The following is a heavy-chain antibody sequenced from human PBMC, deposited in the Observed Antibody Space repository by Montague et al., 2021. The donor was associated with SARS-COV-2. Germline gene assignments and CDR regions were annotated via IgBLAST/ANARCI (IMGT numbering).Heavy chain of an antibody. CDR2: TNDSGRT. V-gene: IGHV4-34*01. J-gene: IGHJ6*02. CDR1: GGSFSGYY. CDR3: ARGYCSGSGCYYYYGMDV. Sequence: SETLSLTCAVYGGSFSGYYWSWIRQPPGRGLEWIGETNDSGRTNYNPSLKGRVTISVDTSKSQFSLRLSSVTAAETAVYYCARGYCSGSGCYYYYGMDVWGRGTTVTVSS. D-gene: IGHD2-15*01.